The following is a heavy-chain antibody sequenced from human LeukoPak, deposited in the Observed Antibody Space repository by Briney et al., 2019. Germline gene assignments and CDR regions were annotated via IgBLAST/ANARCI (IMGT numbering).Heavy chain of an antibody. V-gene: IGHV4-34*01. Sequence: PSETLSLTCAVYGGSFSGYYWSWIRQPPGKGLEWIGEINHSESTNYNPSLKSRVTISVDTSKNQFSLKLSSVTAADTAVYYCAGSSGYSYGPFDYWGQGTLVTVSS. D-gene: IGHD3-22*01. CDR2: INHSEST. CDR3: AGSSGYSYGPFDY. J-gene: IGHJ4*02. CDR1: GGSFSGYY.